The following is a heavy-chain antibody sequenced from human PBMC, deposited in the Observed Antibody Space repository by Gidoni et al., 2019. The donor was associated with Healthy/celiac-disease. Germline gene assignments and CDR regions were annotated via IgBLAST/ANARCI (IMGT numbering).Heavy chain of an antibody. CDR2: IYSGGST. V-gene: IGHV3-53*01. D-gene: IGHD2-21*01. Sequence: EVQLVESGGGLIQPGGSLRLSCAASGFTVSSNYMSWVRQAPGKGLEGVSVIYSGGSTYYADSVKGRFTISRDNSKNTLYLQMNSLRAEDTAVYYCARDGRFVVTSGAPSFDIWGQGTMVTVSS. CDR1: GFTVSSNY. J-gene: IGHJ3*02. CDR3: ARDGRFVVTSGAPSFDI.